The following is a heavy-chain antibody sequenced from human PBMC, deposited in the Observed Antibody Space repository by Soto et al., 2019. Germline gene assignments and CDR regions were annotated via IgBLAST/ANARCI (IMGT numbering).Heavy chain of an antibody. V-gene: IGHV4-59*08. J-gene: IGHJ4*02. Sequence: SETLSLTCTVSGGSISSYYWSWIRQPPGKGLEWIGYIYYSGSTNYNPSLKSRVTISVDTSKNQFSLKLSSVTAADTAVYYCARQRYSSGWDIYYFDYWGQGTLVTVSS. CDR1: GGSISSYY. CDR3: ARQRYSSGWDIYYFDY. CDR2: IYYSGST. D-gene: IGHD6-19*01.